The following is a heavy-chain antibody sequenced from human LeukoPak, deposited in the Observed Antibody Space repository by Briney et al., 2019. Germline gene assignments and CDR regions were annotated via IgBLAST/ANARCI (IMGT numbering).Heavy chain of an antibody. J-gene: IGHJ3*02. CDR2: IYHSGST. D-gene: IGHD5-24*01. CDR3: ARDSREASFDI. CDR1: GYSISSGYY. Sequence: SETLSLTCTASGYSISSGYYWGWIRQPPGKGLEWIGSIYHSGSTYYNPSLKSRVTISVDTSKNQFSLKLSSVTAADTAVYYCARDSREASFDIWGQGTMVTVSS. V-gene: IGHV4-38-2*02.